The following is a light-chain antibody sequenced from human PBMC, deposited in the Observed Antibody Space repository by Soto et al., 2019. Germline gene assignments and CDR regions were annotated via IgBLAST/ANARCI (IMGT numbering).Light chain of an antibody. Sequence: DAVMTQSPVSLPVTLGQPASISCKSSQNLLYSDGNTYLNWFQQRPGQSPRRLIAKVSNRDSGVPERFSGSGSGTDFTLTISRVEAEDVGIYYCMQATHWPYTFGQGTKLEIK. V-gene: IGKV2-30*01. CDR1: QNLLYSDGNTY. CDR3: MQATHWPYT. CDR2: KVS. J-gene: IGKJ2*01.